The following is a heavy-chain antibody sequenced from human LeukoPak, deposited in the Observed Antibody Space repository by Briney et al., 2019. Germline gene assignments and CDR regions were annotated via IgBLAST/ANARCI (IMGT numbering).Heavy chain of an antibody. D-gene: IGHD6-19*01. J-gene: IGHJ4*02. CDR2: INPNSAGT. V-gene: IGHV1-2*02. CDR1: GYTFTDYY. CDR3: AREDSGWYVDY. Sequence: GASVKVSCKASGYTFTDYYMHRVRQAPGQGPEWMGWINPNSAGTNYAQKFEGRVTMTRDTSISTAYMELTRLRSDDTAVYYCAREDSGWYVDYWGQGTLVTVSS.